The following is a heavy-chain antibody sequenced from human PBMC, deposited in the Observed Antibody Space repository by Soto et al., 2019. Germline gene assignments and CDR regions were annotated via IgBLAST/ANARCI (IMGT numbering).Heavy chain of an antibody. CDR2: ISRSSSYI. CDR1: GFTFSSYS. CDR3: ARDPGGGSYYYYYGMDV. D-gene: IGHD2-15*01. V-gene: IGHV3-21*01. Sequence: EVQLVESGGGLVKPGGSLRLSCAASGFTFSSYSMNWVRQAPGKGLEWVSSISRSSSYIYYADSVKGRFTISRDNAKKSLYLQMNSLRAEDTAVYYCARDPGGGSYYYYYGMDVWGQGTTVTVSS. J-gene: IGHJ6*02.